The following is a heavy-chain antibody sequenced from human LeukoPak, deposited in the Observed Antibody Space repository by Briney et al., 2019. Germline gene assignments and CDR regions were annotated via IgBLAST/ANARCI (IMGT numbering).Heavy chain of an antibody. Sequence: ASVKVSCKASGYTFSSYDINWVRRATGQGLEWLGWMNPNSGNTGYAQKFQGRVAMTRDTSISTAYMELSSLRSEDTAVYYCARTPPQIAARPVDYWGQGTLVTVSS. J-gene: IGHJ4*02. CDR2: MNPNSGNT. V-gene: IGHV1-8*01. CDR3: ARTPPQIAARPVDY. CDR1: GYTFSSYD. D-gene: IGHD6-6*01.